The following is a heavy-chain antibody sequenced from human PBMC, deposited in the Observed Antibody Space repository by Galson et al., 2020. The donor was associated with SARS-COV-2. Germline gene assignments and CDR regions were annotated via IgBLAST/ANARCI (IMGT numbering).Heavy chain of an antibody. Sequence: SETLSLTCAVYGGSFSGYYWSWIRQPPGKGLEWIGEINHSGSTNYNPSLKSRVTISVDTSKNQFSLKLSSVTAADTAVYYCARDQERGYGMDVWGQGTTVTVSS. CDR2: INHSGST. CDR3: ARDQERGYGMDV. J-gene: IGHJ6*02. D-gene: IGHD1-26*01. CDR1: GGSFSGYY. V-gene: IGHV4-34*01.